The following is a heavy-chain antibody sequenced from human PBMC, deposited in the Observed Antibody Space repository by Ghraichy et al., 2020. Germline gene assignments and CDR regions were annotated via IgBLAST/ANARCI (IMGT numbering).Heavy chain of an antibody. CDR3: AVWTTVTTKNNY. D-gene: IGHD4-17*01. J-gene: IGHJ4*02. CDR2: INHGGST. V-gene: IGHV4-34*01. Sequence: SQTLSLTCAVYGESFSGSHWCRIRQPPGKGLEWIGEINHGGSTSYNPSLKSRVTISGDTSINQFSLKLSSVTAADTAMYYCAVWTTVTTKNNYWGQGTLVTVSS. CDR1: GESFSGSH.